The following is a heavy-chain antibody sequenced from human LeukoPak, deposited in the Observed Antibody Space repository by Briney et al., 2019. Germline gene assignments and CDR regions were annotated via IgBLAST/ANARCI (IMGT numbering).Heavy chain of an antibody. CDR2: IFHGGSS. D-gene: IGHD4-23*01. CDR1: GDSTSNSNW. Sequence: SETLSLTCAVSGDSTSNSNWWTWVRQPPGNGLEWIGEIFHGGSSNYNPSLKSRVTISVDESKNQFSLRLSSVTAADTAAYYCASGGSYSWHSWGQGTLVTVSS. V-gene: IGHV4-4*02. J-gene: IGHJ4*02. CDR3: ASGGSYSWHS.